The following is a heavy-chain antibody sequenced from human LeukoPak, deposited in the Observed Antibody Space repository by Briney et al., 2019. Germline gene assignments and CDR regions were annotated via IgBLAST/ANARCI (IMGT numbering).Heavy chain of an antibody. CDR3: ARTAGRTFDY. CDR1: GYTFTGYH. V-gene: IGHV1-2*06. CDR2: INPNSGGT. Sequence: ASVKVSCKASGYTFTGYHIHWVRQAPGQGLEWMGRINPNSGGTNYAQKFQGRVTMTRDTSITTAYMELSRLRSDDTAVYYCARTAGRTFDYWGQGTLVTVSS. D-gene: IGHD6-6*01. J-gene: IGHJ4*02.